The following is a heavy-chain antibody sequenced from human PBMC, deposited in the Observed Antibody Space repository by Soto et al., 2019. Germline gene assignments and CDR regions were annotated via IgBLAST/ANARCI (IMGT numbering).Heavy chain of an antibody. CDR2: AKRKAAGGAI. CDR3: TTGYGSDGYG. Sequence: EVQLVESGGGLVKPGESLTLSCAASGITLDSAWVNWVRQAPGKGLEWVAQAKRKAAGGAIDYAAPVKGRFIISRDDSKNMADLQLKSLKIEDTALYYCTTGYGSDGYGWGQGTLVTVSS. V-gene: IGHV3-15*01. D-gene: IGHD6-19*01. CDR1: GITLDSAW. J-gene: IGHJ4*02.